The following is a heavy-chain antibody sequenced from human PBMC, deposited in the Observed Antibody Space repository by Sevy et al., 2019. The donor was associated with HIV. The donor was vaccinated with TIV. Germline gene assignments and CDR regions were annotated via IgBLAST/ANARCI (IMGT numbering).Heavy chain of an antibody. CDR1: GGTFSSYA. Sequence: ASVKVSCKTSGGTFSSYAISWVRQAPGQGLEWMGGIIPIFGTANYAQKFQGTVTITADESTSTAYMDLSSLRSEDTAVYYCARGSGSKTWFDPWGQGTLVTVSS. CDR2: IIPIFGTA. D-gene: IGHD5-12*01. J-gene: IGHJ5*02. CDR3: ARGSGSKTWFDP. V-gene: IGHV1-69*13.